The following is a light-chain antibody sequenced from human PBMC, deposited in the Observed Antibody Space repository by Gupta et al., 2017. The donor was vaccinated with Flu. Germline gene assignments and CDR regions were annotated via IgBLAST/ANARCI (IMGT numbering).Light chain of an antibody. CDR1: QDISNY. CDR3: QQYDNLPG. CDR2: DAS. V-gene: IGKV1-33*01. Sequence: DIQMTQSPSSLSASVGDRVTITCQASQDISNYLNWYQQKPGKAPKLLIYDASNLETGVPSRFSGSGSGTEFTFTISSLQPEDIATYYCQQYDNLPGFGQGTRLEIK. J-gene: IGKJ5*01.